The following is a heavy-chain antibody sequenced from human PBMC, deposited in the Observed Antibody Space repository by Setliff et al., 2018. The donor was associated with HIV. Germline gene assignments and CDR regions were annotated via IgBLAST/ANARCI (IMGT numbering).Heavy chain of an antibody. CDR2: ISSSSSYI. CDR1: GFTFSSYS. CDR3: ARSEDKRISVIRVGRGAMDV. D-gene: IGHD3-3*02. Sequence: LRLSCAASGFTFSSYSMNWVRQAPGKGLEWVSSISSSSSYIYYADSVKGRFTISRDNAKNSLYLQMNSLRAEDTAVYYCARSEDKRISVIRVGRGAMDVWGQGTTVTVSS. V-gene: IGHV3-21*01. J-gene: IGHJ6*02.